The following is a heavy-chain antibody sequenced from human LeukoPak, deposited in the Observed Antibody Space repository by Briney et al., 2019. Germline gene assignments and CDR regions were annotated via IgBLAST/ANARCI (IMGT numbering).Heavy chain of an antibody. CDR2: IYWDDDK. J-gene: IGHJ4*02. D-gene: IGHD5-12*01. CDR1: GLSLSTSGVG. CDR3: AHSDVDIVATTYFDY. Sequence: ESWHTPVKPRKTLKRIWKGTGLSLSTSGVGKGKIRQPPGKALEWLALIYWDDDKRYSPSLKSRLTITKDTSKNQVVLTMTNMDPVDTATYYCAHSDVDIVATTYFDYWGQGTLVTVSS. V-gene: IGHV2-5*02.